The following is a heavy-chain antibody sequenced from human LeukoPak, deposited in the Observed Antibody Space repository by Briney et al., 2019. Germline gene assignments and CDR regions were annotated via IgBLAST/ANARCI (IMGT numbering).Heavy chain of an antibody. CDR2: NSSSSGFI. V-gene: IGHV3-21*01. Sequence: PGGSLRLSCAASGFPFSTYSMNWVRQAPGKGLEWVSSNSSSSGFIYYADSVKGRFTISRDNAKNSLYLQMNSLRAEDTAVYYCAKRGYSGSDAFDMWGQGTMVTVSS. CDR1: GFPFSTYS. D-gene: IGHD5-12*01. J-gene: IGHJ3*02. CDR3: AKRGYSGSDAFDM.